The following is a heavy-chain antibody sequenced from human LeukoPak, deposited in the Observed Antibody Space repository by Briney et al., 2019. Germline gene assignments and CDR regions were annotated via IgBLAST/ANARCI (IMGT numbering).Heavy chain of an antibody. CDR3: ARDPGPEAFDI. Sequence: SQTLSLTCAISEISVSSNSAAWYLIRQSPSRSIEWLGRTYYKSKWYNDYAVSVKSRITISPDTSKNQFSLQLNSVTPEDTAVYYCARDPGPEAFDIWGQGTMVTVSS. CDR1: EISVSSNSAA. J-gene: IGHJ3*02. CDR2: TYYKSKWYN. V-gene: IGHV6-1*01.